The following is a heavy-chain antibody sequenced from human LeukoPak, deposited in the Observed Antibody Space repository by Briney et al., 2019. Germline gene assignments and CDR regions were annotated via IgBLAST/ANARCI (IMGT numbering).Heavy chain of an antibody. CDR1: GYTFTSYG. Sequence: ASVKVSCKASGYTFTSYGISWVRQAPGQGLEWMGWISAYNGNTNYAQKLQGRVTMTRNTSISTAYMELSSLRSEDTAVYYCARASLGLGAFDIWGQGTMVTVSS. CDR3: ARASLGLGAFDI. J-gene: IGHJ3*02. D-gene: IGHD3-16*01. V-gene: IGHV1-18*01. CDR2: ISAYNGNT.